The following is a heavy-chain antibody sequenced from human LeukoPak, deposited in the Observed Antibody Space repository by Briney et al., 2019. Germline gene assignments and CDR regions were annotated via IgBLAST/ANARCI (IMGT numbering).Heavy chain of an antibody. CDR2: IYYSGST. Sequence: TSETLSLTCAVYGGSFSGYYWSWIRQPPGKGLEWIGYIYYSGSTNYNPSLKSRVTISVDTSKNQFSLKLSSVTAADTAVYYCARVLNYYGSGSYNWFDPWGQGTLVAVSS. D-gene: IGHD3-10*01. J-gene: IGHJ5*02. CDR1: GGSFSGYY. V-gene: IGHV4-59*01. CDR3: ARVLNYYGSGSYNWFDP.